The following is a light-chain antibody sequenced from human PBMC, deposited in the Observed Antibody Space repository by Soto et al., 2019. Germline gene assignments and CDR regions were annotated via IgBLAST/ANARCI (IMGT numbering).Light chain of an antibody. CDR1: QGISSY. Sequence: DIQLTQSPSFLSASVGDRVTITCRASQGISSYLAWYQQKPGKAPKLLIYAASTLQSGVPSRFSGSGSGTEFTLTISSLQPEDFAVYYCQQRSNWPTFGQGTKVDIK. CDR3: QQRSNWPT. J-gene: IGKJ1*01. CDR2: AAS. V-gene: IGKV1-9*01.